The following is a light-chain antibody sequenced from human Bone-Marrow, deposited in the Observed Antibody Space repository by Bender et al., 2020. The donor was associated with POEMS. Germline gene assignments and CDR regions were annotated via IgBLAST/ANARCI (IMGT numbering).Light chain of an antibody. CDR1: SGHSSDS. CDR3: ETWDSNIWV. Sequence: QPVLTQSSSASASLGSSVKLTCTLSSGHSSDSIAWHQQQPGKAPRYLMYLESSGSYHKGSGIPDRFSGSSSGADRYLTISNLQFEDEADYYCETWDSNIWVFGGGTKLTVL. V-gene: IGLV4-60*02. J-gene: IGLJ3*02. CDR2: LESSGSY.